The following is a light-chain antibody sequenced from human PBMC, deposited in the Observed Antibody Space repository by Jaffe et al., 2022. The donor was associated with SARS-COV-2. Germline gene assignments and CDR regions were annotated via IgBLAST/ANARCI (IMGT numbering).Light chain of an antibody. J-gene: IGLJ2*01. Sequence: QSALTQPASVSGSPGQSITISCTGSSSDVGGYNFVSWYQQHPGKAPKLMIYDVSSRPSGVSNRFSGSKSDNTASLTISGLQAEDEADYHCSSYTSSSTLVFGGGTKLTVL. CDR1: SSDVGGYNF. V-gene: IGLV2-14*01. CDR3: SSYTSSSTLV. CDR2: DVS.